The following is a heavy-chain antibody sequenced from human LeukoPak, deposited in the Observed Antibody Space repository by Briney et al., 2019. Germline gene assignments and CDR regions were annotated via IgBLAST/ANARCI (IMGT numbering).Heavy chain of an antibody. CDR3: ARLLLDDGQPGADY. J-gene: IGHJ4*02. CDR1: GFTFSSYE. V-gene: IGHV3-48*03. Sequence: PGGSLRLSCAASGFTFSSYEMNWVRQAPGKGLEWVSYISRRGSTMYYADSVKGRFTSSRDNAKNSLHLQMNSLRAEDTAVYYCARLLLDDGQPGADYWGRGTLVIVSS. CDR2: ISRRGSTM. D-gene: IGHD1-1*01.